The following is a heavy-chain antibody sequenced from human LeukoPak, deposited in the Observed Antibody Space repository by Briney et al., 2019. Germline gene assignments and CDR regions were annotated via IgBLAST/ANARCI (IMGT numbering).Heavy chain of an antibody. CDR3: ASANDYDSSGYFHY. Sequence: GGSLRLSCAASGFTFSRNWMHWVRQAQGQGLQLVSSIRRDGSRTGDADSVKGRFTISRDNAKNTLYLQMNRLRAEDTAVYYCASANDYDSSGYFHYWGQGTLVTVSS. J-gene: IGHJ4*02. CDR2: IRRDGSRT. V-gene: IGHV3-74*01. CDR1: GFTFSRNW. D-gene: IGHD3-22*01.